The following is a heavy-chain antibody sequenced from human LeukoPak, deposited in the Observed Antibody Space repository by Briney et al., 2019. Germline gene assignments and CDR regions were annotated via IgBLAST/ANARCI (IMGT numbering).Heavy chain of an antibody. CDR2: ISGSGGST. Sequence: GGSLRLSCAASGFTFSSYAMSWVRQAPGRGLEWVSAISGSGGSTYYADSVKGRFTISRDNSKNTLYLQMNSLRAEDTAVYYCAKDMSGSYLPIADYWGQGTLVTVSS. V-gene: IGHV3-23*01. J-gene: IGHJ4*02. CDR3: AKDMSGSYLPIADY. D-gene: IGHD1-26*01. CDR1: GFTFSSYA.